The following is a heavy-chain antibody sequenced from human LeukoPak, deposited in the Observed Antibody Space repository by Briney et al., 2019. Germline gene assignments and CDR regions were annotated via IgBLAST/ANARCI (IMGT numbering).Heavy chain of an antibody. D-gene: IGHD4-23*01. Sequence: SETLSLTCTVSGGSISSYYWSWIRQPPGKGLEWIGSIHYSGSTYSNPSLKSRVTVSVDTSKNQFSLKLSSVTAADTAVYYCARLAIGGPNSYFALWGRGTLVTVSS. CDR3: ARLAIGGPNSYFAL. V-gene: IGHV4-39*01. CDR1: GGSISSYY. CDR2: IHYSGST. J-gene: IGHJ2*01.